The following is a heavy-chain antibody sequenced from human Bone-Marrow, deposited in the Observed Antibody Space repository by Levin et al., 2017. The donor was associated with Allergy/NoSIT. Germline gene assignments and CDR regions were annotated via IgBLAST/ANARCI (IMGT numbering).Heavy chain of an antibody. CDR3: ARLDARDSSGWYVGWFDP. V-gene: IGHV1-69*01. Sequence: KISCKASGGTFSSYAISWVRQAPGQGLEWMGGIIPIFGTANYAQKFQGRVTITADESTSTAYMELSSLRSEDTAVYYCARLDARDSSGWYVGWFDPWGQGTLVTVSS. J-gene: IGHJ5*02. CDR2: IIPIFGTA. CDR1: GGTFSSYA. D-gene: IGHD6-19*01.